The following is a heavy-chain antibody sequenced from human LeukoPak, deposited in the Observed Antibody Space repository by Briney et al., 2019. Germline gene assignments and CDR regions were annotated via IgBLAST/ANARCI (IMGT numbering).Heavy chain of an antibody. CDR1: GFTFSSYA. V-gene: IGHV3-23*01. CDR3: AKDHLPAYSGSYGRLFDY. D-gene: IGHD1-26*01. Sequence: GGSLRLSCAASGFTFSSYAMSWVRQAPGKGLEWVSAISGSGGSTYYADSVKGRFTISRDNPKNTLYLQMNSLRAEDTAVYYCAKDHLPAYSGSYGRLFDYWGQGTLVTVSS. CDR2: ISGSGGST. J-gene: IGHJ4*02.